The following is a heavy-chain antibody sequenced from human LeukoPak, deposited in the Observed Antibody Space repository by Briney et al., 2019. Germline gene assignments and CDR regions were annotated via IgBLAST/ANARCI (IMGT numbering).Heavy chain of an antibody. V-gene: IGHV4-4*07. CDR2: IYTSGST. CDR1: DGSISSYY. CDR3: ARISPAAAGQEDAFDI. Sequence: SETLSLTCTVSDGSISSYYWSWIRQPAGKGLEWIGRIYTSGSTNYNPSLKSRVTMSVDTSKNQFSLKLSSVTAADTAVYYCARISPAAAGQEDAFDIWGQGTMVTVSS. J-gene: IGHJ3*02. D-gene: IGHD6-13*01.